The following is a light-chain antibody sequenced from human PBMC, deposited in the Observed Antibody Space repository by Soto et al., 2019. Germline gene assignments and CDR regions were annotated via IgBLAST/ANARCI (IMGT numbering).Light chain of an antibody. CDR1: ESVSRN. J-gene: IGKJ5*01. V-gene: IGKV3-15*01. CDR3: QQYNSWPPIT. Sequence: EVVMTQSPATLSVSPGERATLSCRASESVSRNLAWYQQKPGQAPRLLIYDASTRATGIPDRFSGGGSGTEFTLTISSLQFEDFVVYYCQQYNSWPPITFGQGTRLEI. CDR2: DAS.